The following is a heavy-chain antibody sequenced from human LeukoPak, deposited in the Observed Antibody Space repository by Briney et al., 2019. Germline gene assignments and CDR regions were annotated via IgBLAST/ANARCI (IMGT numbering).Heavy chain of an antibody. CDR2: IYYSGSA. J-gene: IGHJ6*02. V-gene: IGHV4-59*02. CDR1: GGSVRGYY. CDR3: AREAGAPYGMDV. D-gene: IGHD3-10*01. Sequence: PSETLSLTCSVSGGSVRGYYWSWICQPPGKGLECIGNIYYSGSAYYNPSLKSRVTISVDTSKNQFSLKLTSVTAADTAVYYCAREAGAPYGMDVWGQGTTVTVSS.